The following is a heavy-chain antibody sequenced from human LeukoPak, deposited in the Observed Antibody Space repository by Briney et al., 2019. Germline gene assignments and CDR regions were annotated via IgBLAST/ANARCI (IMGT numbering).Heavy chain of an antibody. CDR3: ARVFRDGYNGVARDY. J-gene: IGHJ4*02. V-gene: IGHV7-4-1*02. CDR1: GYTFTSYA. Sequence: ASVKVSCKASGYTFTSYAMNWVRQAPGQGLEWMGWINTNTGNPTYAQGFTGRFVFSLDISVSTAYLQISSLKAEDTAVYYCARVFRDGYNGVARDYWGQGTLVTVSS. CDR2: INTNTGNP. D-gene: IGHD5-24*01.